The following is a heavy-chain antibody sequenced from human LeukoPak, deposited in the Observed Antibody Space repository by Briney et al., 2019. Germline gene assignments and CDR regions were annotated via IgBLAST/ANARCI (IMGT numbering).Heavy chain of an antibody. CDR2: ISSSSTYI. V-gene: IGHV3-21*01. Sequence: GGSLRLSCAASGFIFTTYSVNWVRQAPGKGREWVSSISSSSTYISYADSVEGRFTISRDNAKNSLYLQMNSLRAEDTALYYCARVFSGNYYSGFDYWGQGTLVTVSS. D-gene: IGHD3-10*01. CDR3: ARVFSGNYYSGFDY. CDR1: GFIFTTYS. J-gene: IGHJ4*02.